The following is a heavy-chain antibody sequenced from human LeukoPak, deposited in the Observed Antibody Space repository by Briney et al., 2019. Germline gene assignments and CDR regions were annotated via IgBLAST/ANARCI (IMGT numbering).Heavy chain of an antibody. Sequence: SETLSLTCTVSGGSISSGGYYWSWIRQHPGTGLEWIGYIYYSGSTYYNPSLKSRVTISVDTSKNQFSLKLSSVTAADTAVYYCARSMGPPSCFDYWGQGTLVTVSS. V-gene: IGHV4-31*03. CDR2: IYYSGST. CDR1: GGSISSGGYY. D-gene: IGHD1-26*01. J-gene: IGHJ4*02. CDR3: ARSMGPPSCFDY.